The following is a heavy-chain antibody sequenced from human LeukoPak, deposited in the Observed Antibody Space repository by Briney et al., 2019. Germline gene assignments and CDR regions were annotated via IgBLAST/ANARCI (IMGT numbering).Heavy chain of an antibody. CDR3: ARVSSSGWYQSVGYYYYYMDV. V-gene: IGHV4-59*01. CDR2: IYYSGST. J-gene: IGHJ6*03. Sequence: SETLSLTCTVSGSSISSYYWSWIRQPPGEGLEWIGYIYYSGSTNYNSSLKSRVTISVDTSKNQFSLKLSSVTAADTAVYYCARVSSSGWYQSVGYYYYYMDVWGKGTTVTVSS. D-gene: IGHD6-19*01. CDR1: GSSISSYY.